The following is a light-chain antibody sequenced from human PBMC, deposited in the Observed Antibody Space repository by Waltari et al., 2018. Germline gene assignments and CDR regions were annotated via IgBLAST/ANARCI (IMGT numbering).Light chain of an antibody. CDR3: QHYNNYPIT. Sequence: DLQMPQSPSTLSASVGDRVTITCRASQSIRSWLARYHQKPGKAPKLLMYMTSSLESGFPSRFSGSGSGTEFTLTSSSLQPYDFATYYSQHYNNYPITFGGGTKVEIK. CDR2: MTS. V-gene: IGKV1-5*03. J-gene: IGKJ4*02. CDR1: QSIRSW.